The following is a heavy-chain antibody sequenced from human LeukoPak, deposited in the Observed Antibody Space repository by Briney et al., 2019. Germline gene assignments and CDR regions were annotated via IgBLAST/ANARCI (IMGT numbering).Heavy chain of an antibody. J-gene: IGHJ6*02. Sequence: PGGSLRLSCAASGFTFSSYSMNWVRQPPGKGLESVSSISSSSSYIYYADSVKGRFTISRDNAKNSLYLQMNSLRAADTAVYYCARDDXPMVXAWDVWGQGTTVTVSS. CDR2: ISSSSSYI. CDR3: ARDDXPMVXAWDV. CDR1: GFTFSSYS. V-gene: IGHV3-21*01. D-gene: IGHD2-8*01.